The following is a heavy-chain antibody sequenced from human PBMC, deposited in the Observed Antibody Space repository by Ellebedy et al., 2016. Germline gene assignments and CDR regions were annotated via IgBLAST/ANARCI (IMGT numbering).Heavy chain of an antibody. D-gene: IGHD3-16*01. CDR1: GYTFIDYD. CDR2: MNPDRGSP. V-gene: IGHV1-8*01. Sequence: ASVKVSCKASGYTFIDYDINWVRQATGQGPEWMGWMNPDRGSPGSAQQFRGRVTMTSDNSINTAYLELSGLKYDDTAMYYCATAVMGVNWGQGTRIIVSS. CDR3: ATAVMGVN. J-gene: IGHJ1*01.